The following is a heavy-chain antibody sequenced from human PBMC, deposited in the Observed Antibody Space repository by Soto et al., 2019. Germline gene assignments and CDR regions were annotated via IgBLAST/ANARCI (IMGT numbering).Heavy chain of an antibody. Sequence: QITLKEAGPTLVKPTQTLTLTCTFSGFSLNTRAVGVGWIRQPPGKALEWLALINWNDDKRYSPSLKDRLTITKDTSKNHVVLTMPNIDPVDTATYYCAHRHDLGGFDIWGQGTTVTVSS. CDR2: INWNDDK. V-gene: IGHV2-5*01. CDR3: AHRHDLGGFDI. J-gene: IGHJ3*02. CDR1: GFSLNTRAVG. D-gene: IGHD2-15*01.